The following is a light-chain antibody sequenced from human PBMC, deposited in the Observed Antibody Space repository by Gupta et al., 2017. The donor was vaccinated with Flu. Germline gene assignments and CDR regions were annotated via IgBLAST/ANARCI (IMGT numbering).Light chain of an antibody. J-gene: IGKJ2*03. CDR3: ENYSRNSYS. Sequence: DIVLTQSPDSLSVSLGERATINCKSSQGVLYSSNNKNYLVWDQQKPGQPPRWLISWASTRESGGPDRCSGGVVGTDFILTTKKLQAEDVAVDYCENYSRNSYSFGQGTKLEIK. CDR2: WAS. V-gene: IGKV4-1*01. CDR1: QGVLYSSNNKNY.